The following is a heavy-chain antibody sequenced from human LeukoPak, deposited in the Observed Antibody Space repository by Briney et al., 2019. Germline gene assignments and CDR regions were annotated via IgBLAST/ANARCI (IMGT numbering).Heavy chain of an antibody. Sequence: GRSLRLSCAASGFTFSSYAMHWVRQAPGKGLEWVAVISYDGSNKYYADSVKGRFTISRDNSKNTLYLQMNSLRAEDTAVYYCARDAGAGGSYYRRYYYSDYWGQGTLVTVSS. D-gene: IGHD1-26*01. CDR2: ISYDGSNK. CDR1: GFTFSSYA. CDR3: ARDAGAGGSYYRRYYYSDY. V-gene: IGHV3-30*04. J-gene: IGHJ4*02.